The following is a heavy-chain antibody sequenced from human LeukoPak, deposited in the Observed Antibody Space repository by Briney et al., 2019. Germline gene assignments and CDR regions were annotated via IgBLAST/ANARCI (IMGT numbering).Heavy chain of an antibody. J-gene: IGHJ5*02. V-gene: IGHV4-59*08. CDR3: ARSIAAAGHIWFDP. Sequence: SETLSLTCTVSGGSISSYYWSWIRQPPGKGLEWIGYLYYSGNTNYNPSLKSRVTISVDKSKNQFSLKLSSVTAADTAVYYCARSIAAAGHIWFDPWGQGTLVTVSS. D-gene: IGHD6-13*01. CDR1: GGSISSYY. CDR2: LYYSGNT.